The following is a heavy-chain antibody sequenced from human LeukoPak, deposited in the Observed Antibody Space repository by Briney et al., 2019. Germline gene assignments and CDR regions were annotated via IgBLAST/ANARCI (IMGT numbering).Heavy chain of an antibody. J-gene: IGHJ5*02. Sequence: GESLKISCKSSGYSFTSYWIGWVRQMPGKGLEWMGIIYPGDSDTRYSPSFQGQVTISADKSISTAYLQWSSLKASDTAMYYCARQEVRGVPYNWFDPWGQGTLVTVSS. D-gene: IGHD3-10*01. CDR3: ARQEVRGVPYNWFDP. CDR2: IYPGDSDT. V-gene: IGHV5-51*01. CDR1: GYSFTSYW.